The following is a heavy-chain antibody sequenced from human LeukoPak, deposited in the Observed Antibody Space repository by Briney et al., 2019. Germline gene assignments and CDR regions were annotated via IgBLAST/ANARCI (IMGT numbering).Heavy chain of an antibody. Sequence: KTSETLSLTGTVSGGSISSYYWRWLRQPAGKGLEWIGRIYTSGSTNYNPSLKSRVTMSVDTSKNQFSLKLSSVTAADTAVYYCARDHRGNCSSTSCYSAYYYYMDVWGKGTTVTVSS. D-gene: IGHD2-2*02. CDR1: GGSISSYY. V-gene: IGHV4-4*07. CDR2: IYTSGST. CDR3: ARDHRGNCSSTSCYSAYYYYMDV. J-gene: IGHJ6*03.